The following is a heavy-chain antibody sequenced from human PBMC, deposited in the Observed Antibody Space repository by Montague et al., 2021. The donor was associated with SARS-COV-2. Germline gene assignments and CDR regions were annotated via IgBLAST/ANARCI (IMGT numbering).Heavy chain of an antibody. CDR2: ISSSGSTL. D-gene: IGHD3-10*01. CDR1: GFTFSSYE. CDR3: ARGEDSYGSGTLDY. J-gene: IGHJ4*02. Sequence: SLRLSCAASGFTFSSYEMNWVRQAPGKGLEWVSYISSSGSTLYHADSVRGRFTISRDNARDSVYLQMNSLRAEDTAVYYCARGEDSYGSGTLDYWGQGTLVTVSS. V-gene: IGHV3-48*03.